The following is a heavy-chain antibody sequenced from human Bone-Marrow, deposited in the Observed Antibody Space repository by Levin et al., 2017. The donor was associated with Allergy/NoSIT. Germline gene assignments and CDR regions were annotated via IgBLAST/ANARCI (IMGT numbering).Heavy chain of an antibody. Sequence: GGSLRLSCAASGFTFSDYYMSWIRQAPGKGLEWVSYISSSGSTIYYADSVKGRFTISRDNAKNSLYLQMNSLRAEDTAVYYCARDQGSSSVSQGDNWFDPWGQGTLVTVSS. CDR1: GFTFSDYY. CDR2: ISSSGSTI. CDR3: ARDQGSSSVSQGDNWFDP. D-gene: IGHD6-6*01. J-gene: IGHJ5*02. V-gene: IGHV3-11*01.